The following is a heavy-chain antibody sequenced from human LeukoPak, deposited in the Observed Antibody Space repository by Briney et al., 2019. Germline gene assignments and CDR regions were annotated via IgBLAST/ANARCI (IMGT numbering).Heavy chain of an antibody. Sequence: PGGSLRLSCAASGFTFSSYGMHWVRQAPGKGLEWVAFIRYDGSNKYYADSVKGRFTISRDNSKNTLYLQMNSLRAEDTAVYYCAKIYNYLLNGGAFDIWGQGTMVTVSS. CDR1: GFTFSSYG. CDR3: AKIYNYLLNGGAFDI. D-gene: IGHD1-1*01. J-gene: IGHJ3*02. CDR2: IRYDGSNK. V-gene: IGHV3-30*02.